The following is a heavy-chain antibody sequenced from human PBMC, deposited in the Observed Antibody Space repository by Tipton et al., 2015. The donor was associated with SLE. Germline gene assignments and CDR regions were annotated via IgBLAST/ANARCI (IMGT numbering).Heavy chain of an antibody. V-gene: IGHV5-51*01. CDR1: GYSFTTYR. D-gene: IGHD2-15*01. CDR3: ARHDLSGQFFDF. CDR2: IYPVDFDI. J-gene: IGHJ4*02. Sequence: QLVQSGAEVKKPGESLKISCKAAGYSFTTYRIGWVRQMPGKGLEWMGIIYPVDFDIRYSPSFQGQVTISVDRSISTAYLQWSSLKASDTAMYYCARHDLSGQFFDFWGQGTPVTVSS.